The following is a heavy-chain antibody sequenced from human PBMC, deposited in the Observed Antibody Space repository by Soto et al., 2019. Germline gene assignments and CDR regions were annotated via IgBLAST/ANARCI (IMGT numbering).Heavy chain of an antibody. D-gene: IGHD3-22*01. V-gene: IGHV1-69*13. J-gene: IGHJ4*02. CDR1: GGTFSSYA. Sequence: GASVKVSCKASGGTFSSYAISWVRQAPGQGLEWMGGTIPIFGTANYAQKFQGRVTITADESTSTAYMELSSLRSEDTAVYYCARDRHGPIHYYDSSGYSLWGQGTLVTVSS. CDR3: ARDRHGPIHYYDSSGYSL. CDR2: TIPIFGTA.